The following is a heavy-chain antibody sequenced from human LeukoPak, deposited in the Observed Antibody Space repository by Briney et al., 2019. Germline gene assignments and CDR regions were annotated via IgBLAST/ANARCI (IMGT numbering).Heavy chain of an antibody. V-gene: IGHV3-66*02. D-gene: IGHD1-26*01. CDR3: ASLGAATFH. Sequence: PGGSLRLSCAVSGSTVSSNYMNWVRQAPGKGLEWISVIYGGDSTYYADSVKGRFTISRDNSKNTLYLQMNSLRAEDTAVYYCASLGAATFHWGQGTLVTVSS. CDR1: GSTVSSNY. J-gene: IGHJ4*02. CDR2: IYGGDST.